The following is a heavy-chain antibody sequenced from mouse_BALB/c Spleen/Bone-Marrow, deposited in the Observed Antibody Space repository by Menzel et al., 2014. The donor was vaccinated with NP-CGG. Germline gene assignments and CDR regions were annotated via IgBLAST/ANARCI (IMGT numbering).Heavy chain of an antibody. CDR3: TRGGNWDDFDV. CDR2: ISSGSSTI. J-gene: IGHJ1*01. V-gene: IGHV5-17*02. D-gene: IGHD4-1*01. CDR1: GFTFSSFG. Sequence: EVQRVESGGGLVQPGGSRRLSCAASGFTFSSFGVHWVRQAPEKGLEWVAYISSGSSTIFYVDTVKGRFTISRDNPKNTLFLQMTSLRSEDTAMYYCTRGGNWDDFDVWGAGTTVTVSS.